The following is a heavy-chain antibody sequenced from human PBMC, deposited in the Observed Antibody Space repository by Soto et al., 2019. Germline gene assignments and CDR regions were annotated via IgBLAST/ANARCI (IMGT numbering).Heavy chain of an antibody. CDR2: IIPIFGTA. D-gene: IGHD1-26*01. V-gene: IGHV1-69*01. CDR3: ARPSLVGATTYYYYGMDV. Sequence: QVQLVQSGAEVKKPGSSVKVSCKASGGTFSSYAISWVRQAPGQWLEWMGGIIPIFGTANYAQKFQGRVTITADESTSTAYMELSSLRSEDTAVYYCARPSLVGATTYYYYGMDVWGQGTTVTVSS. J-gene: IGHJ6*02. CDR1: GGTFSSYA.